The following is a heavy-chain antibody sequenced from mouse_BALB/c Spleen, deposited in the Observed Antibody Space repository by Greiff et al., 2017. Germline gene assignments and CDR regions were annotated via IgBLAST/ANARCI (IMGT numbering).Heavy chain of an antibody. CDR2: ISYSGST. Sequence: DVKLQESGPGLVKPSQSLSLTCTVTGYSITSDYAWNWIRQFPGNKLEWMGYISYSGSTSYNPSLKSRISITRDTSKNQFFLQLNSVTTEDTATYYCARPPYYYGSSYDAMDYWGQGTSVTVSS. CDR3: ARPPYYYGSSYDAMDY. V-gene: IGHV3-2*02. D-gene: IGHD1-1*01. CDR1: GYSITSDYA. J-gene: IGHJ4*01.